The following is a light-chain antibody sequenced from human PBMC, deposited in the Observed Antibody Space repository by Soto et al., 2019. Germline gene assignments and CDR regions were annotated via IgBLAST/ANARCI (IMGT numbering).Light chain of an antibody. Sequence: DIQMTQSPSSLSASVGDTVTITCRASQTIGSYLSWYHQIPGKPPKLLIYAVSRLQSGVPSRFSGSGSRTDFTLTISSLQPEDFATYYCQQSLNTPYSFSQGT. CDR3: QQSLNTPYS. V-gene: IGKV1-39*01. J-gene: IGKJ2*03. CDR2: AVS. CDR1: QTIGSY.